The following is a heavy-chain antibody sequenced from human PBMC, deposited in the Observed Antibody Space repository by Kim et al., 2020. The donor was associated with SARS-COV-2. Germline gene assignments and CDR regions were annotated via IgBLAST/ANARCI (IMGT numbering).Heavy chain of an antibody. CDR1: GYTFTSYA. J-gene: IGHJ6*02. Sequence: ASVKVSCKASGYTFTSYAMHWVRQAPGQRLEWMGWINAGNGNTKYSQKFQGRVTITRDTSASTAYMELSSLRSEDTAVYYCARDLPSYDYVWGSYRSPYYYYGMDVWGQGTTVTVSS. CDR3: ARDLPSYDYVWGSYRSPYYYYGMDV. D-gene: IGHD3-16*02. V-gene: IGHV1-3*01. CDR2: INAGNGNT.